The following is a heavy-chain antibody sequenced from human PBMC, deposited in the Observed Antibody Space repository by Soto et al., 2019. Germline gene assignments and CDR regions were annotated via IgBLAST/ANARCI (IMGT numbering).Heavy chain of an antibody. D-gene: IGHD5-12*01. V-gene: IGHV4-59*01. CDR3: ARVLGYSGYEYGIYYYGMDV. Sequence: SETLSLTCTVSGGSISSYYWSWIRQPPGKGLEWIGYIYYSGSTNYNPSLKSRVTISVDTSKNQFSLKLSSVTAADTAVYYCARVLGYSGYEYGIYYYGMDVWGQGTTVTVSS. CDR2: IYYSGST. CDR1: GGSISSYY. J-gene: IGHJ6*02.